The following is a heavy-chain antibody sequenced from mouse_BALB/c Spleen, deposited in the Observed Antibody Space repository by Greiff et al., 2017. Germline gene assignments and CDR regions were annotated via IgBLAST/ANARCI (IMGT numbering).Heavy chain of an antibody. D-gene: IGHD2-4*01. J-gene: IGHJ4*01. V-gene: IGHV5-17*02. CDR3: ARAMITTGAMDY. Sequence: EVQGVESGGGLVQPGGSRKLSCAASGFTFSSFGMHWVRQAPEKGLEWVAYISSGSSTIYYADTVKGRFTISRDNPKNTLFLQMTSLRSEDTAMYYCARAMITTGAMDYWGQGTSVTVSS. CDR1: GFTFSSFG. CDR2: ISSGSSTI.